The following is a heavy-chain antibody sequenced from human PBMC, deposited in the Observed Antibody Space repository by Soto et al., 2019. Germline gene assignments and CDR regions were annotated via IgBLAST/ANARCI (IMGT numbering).Heavy chain of an antibody. CDR1: GYTFTSYA. CDR3: ATSASAAGTGGPNFDY. D-gene: IGHD6-13*01. J-gene: IGHJ4*02. V-gene: IGHV1-3*01. CDR2: INAGNGNT. Sequence: GASVKVSCKASGYTFTSYAMHWVRQAPGQRLEWMGWINAGNGNTKYSQEFQGRVTITRDTSASTAYMELSSLRSEDTAVYYCATSASAAGTGGPNFDYWGQGTLVTVSS.